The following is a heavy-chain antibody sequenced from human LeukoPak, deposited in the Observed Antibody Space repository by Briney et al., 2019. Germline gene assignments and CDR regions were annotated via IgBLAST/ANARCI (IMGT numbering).Heavy chain of an antibody. V-gene: IGHV3-66*01. CDR3: VRGHYSNTL. D-gene: IGHD4-11*01. CDR1: GFTFSSYW. Sequence: GGSLRLSCAASGFTFSSYWMSWVRQAPGKGLEWVSGIYTDGSTYYADSVQGRFTISRDNSKNTLYLQMNSLRADDTSVYYCVRGHYSNTLGGQGTLVTVSS. CDR2: IYTDGST. J-gene: IGHJ4*02.